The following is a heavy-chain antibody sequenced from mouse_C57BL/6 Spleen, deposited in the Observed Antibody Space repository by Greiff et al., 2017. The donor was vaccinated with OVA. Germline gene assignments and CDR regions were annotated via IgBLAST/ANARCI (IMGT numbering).Heavy chain of an antibody. CDR2: IDPSDSYT. J-gene: IGHJ2*01. D-gene: IGHD2-3*01. V-gene: IGHV1-50*01. Sequence: QVQLQQPGAELVKPGASVKLSCKASGYTFTSYWMQWVKQRPGQGLEWIGEIDPSDSYTNYNQKFKGKATLTVDTSSSTAYMQLSSLTSEDSAVYYCAKRGKNDGYYFDYWGQGTTLTVSS. CDR3: AKRGKNDGYYFDY. CDR1: GYTFTSYW.